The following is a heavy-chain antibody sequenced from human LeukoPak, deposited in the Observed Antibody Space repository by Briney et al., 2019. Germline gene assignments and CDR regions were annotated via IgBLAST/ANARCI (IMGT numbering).Heavy chain of an antibody. D-gene: IGHD3-10*01. CDR1: GGTFSSYA. Sequence: SVKVSCKASGGTFSSYAISWVRQAPGQGLEWMGGIIPIFGTANYAQKFQGRVTITADESTSTAYTELSSLRSEDTAVYYCARDEGDSRWFGELYHYWGQGTLVTVSS. CDR3: ARDEGDSRWFGELYHY. V-gene: IGHV1-69*13. CDR2: IIPIFGTA. J-gene: IGHJ4*02.